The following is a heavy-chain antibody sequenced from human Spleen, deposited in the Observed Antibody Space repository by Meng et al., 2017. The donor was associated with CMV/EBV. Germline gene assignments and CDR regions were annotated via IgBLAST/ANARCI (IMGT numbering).Heavy chain of an antibody. J-gene: IGHJ5*02. V-gene: IGHV4-34*01. CDR2: INHSGST. CDR3: AREDYHWFDP. Sequence: QWHLQQWGAGLLQPSETLSLTCAVYGGSFSGYYWSWIRQPPGKGLEWIGEINHSGSTNYNPSLKSRVTISVDTSKNQFSLKLSSVTAADTAVFYCAREDYHWFDPWGQGTLVTVSS. D-gene: IGHD4-11*01. CDR1: GGSFSGYY.